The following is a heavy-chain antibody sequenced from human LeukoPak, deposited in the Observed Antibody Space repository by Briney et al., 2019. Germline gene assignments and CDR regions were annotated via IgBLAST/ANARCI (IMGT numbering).Heavy chain of an antibody. Sequence: ASVKVPCKASGYTFTSYGFTWVRQAPGRGLEWMGWINAYNGNSNYAQKLQGRVTMTTDTSTSTAYMELRSLRSDDTAVYYCARAQWYNDYWGQGTLVTVSS. CDR1: GYTFTSYG. CDR3: ARAQWYNDY. D-gene: IGHD1-1*01. CDR2: INAYNGNS. J-gene: IGHJ4*02. V-gene: IGHV1-18*01.